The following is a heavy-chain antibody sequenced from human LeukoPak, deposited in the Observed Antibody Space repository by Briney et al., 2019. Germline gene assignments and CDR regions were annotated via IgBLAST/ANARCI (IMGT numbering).Heavy chain of an antibody. CDR1: GGTFSSYA. D-gene: IGHD5-24*01. Sequence: SVKVSCKASGGTFSSYAISWVRQAPGQGLEWMGRIIPILGIANYAQKFQGRVAITADKSTSTAYMELSSLRSEDTAVYYCASLGDGYNYAPFDYWGQGTLVTVSS. CDR2: IIPILGIA. CDR3: ASLGDGYNYAPFDY. J-gene: IGHJ4*02. V-gene: IGHV1-69*04.